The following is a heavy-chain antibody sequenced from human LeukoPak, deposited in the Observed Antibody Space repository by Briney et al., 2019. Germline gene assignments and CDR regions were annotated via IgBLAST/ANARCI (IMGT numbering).Heavy chain of an antibody. CDR2: ISGSGGST. V-gene: IGHV3-23*01. CDR3: AKGIGSSRSFDY. Sequence: GGSLRLSCAASGFTFSSYGMSWVRQAPGKGLEWVSAISGSGGSTYYADSVKGRFTISRDNSKNTLYLQMNSLRAEDTAVYYCAKGIGSSRSFDYWGQGTLVTVSS. CDR1: GFTFSSYG. J-gene: IGHJ4*02. D-gene: IGHD6-13*01.